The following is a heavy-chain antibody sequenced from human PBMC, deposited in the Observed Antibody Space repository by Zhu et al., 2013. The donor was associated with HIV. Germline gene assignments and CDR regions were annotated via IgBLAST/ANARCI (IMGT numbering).Heavy chain of an antibody. CDR2: INPNTGET. CDR1: KYPFVGYY. D-gene: IGHD3-10*01. CDR3: AREFGSGITEDVKWFDP. Sequence: QAELLQSPTEVKKPGASVKVSCKASKYPFVGYYMHWMRQAPGQGPEWMGRINPNTGETTYAQKFQGRVSMTRDTSVDTVEMDLSRLTPDDTALYYCAREFGSGITEDVKWFDPWGQGTLVTVSS. V-gene: IGHV1-2*06. J-gene: IGHJ5*02.